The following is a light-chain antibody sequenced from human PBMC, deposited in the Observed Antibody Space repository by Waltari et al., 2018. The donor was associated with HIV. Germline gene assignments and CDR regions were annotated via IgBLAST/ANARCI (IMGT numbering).Light chain of an antibody. CDR1: QSLLHSNGYNY. J-gene: IGKJ4*01. CDR2: LVS. CDR3: MQALQTPFT. Sequence: DIVMTQSPHSLLVIPGEPASISCRSSQSLLHSNGYNYLDWYLQKPGQSPQLLIYLVSNRAPVVPDRVSGSGSGTDFTLKISRVEAEDVGVYYCMQALQTPFTFGGGTKVEIK. V-gene: IGKV2-28*01.